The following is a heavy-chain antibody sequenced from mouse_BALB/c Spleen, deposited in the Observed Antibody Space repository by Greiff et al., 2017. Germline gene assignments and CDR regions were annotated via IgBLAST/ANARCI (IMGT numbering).Heavy chain of an antibody. V-gene: IGHV1S81*02. D-gene: IGHD1-1*01. CDR3: ARSRKTTVVAYWYFDV. Sequence: QVQLKQPGAELVKPGASVKLSCKASGYTFTSYWMHWVKQRPGQGLEWIGEINPSNGRTNYNEKFKSKATLTVDKSSSTAYMQLSSLTSEDSAVYYCARSRKTTVVAYWYFDVWGAGTTVTVSS. J-gene: IGHJ1*01. CDR2: INPSNGRT. CDR1: GYTFTSYW.